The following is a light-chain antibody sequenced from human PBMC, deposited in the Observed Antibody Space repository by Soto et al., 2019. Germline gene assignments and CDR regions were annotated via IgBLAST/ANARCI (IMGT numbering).Light chain of an antibody. CDR2: AAS. CDR3: QQYYSYPWT. J-gene: IGKJ1*01. Sequence: DIQLTQSPSTLSASVGDRVTLTCRASQSLNTRLAWYQQRPGKAPKLLIYAASTLQSGVPSRFSGSGSGTDFTLTISCLQSEDFATYYCQQYYSYPWTFGQGTKVDIK. CDR1: QSLNTR. V-gene: IGKV1-5*01.